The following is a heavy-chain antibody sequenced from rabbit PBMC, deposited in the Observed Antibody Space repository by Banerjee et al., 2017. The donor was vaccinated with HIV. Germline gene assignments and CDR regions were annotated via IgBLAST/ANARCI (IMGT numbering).Heavy chain of an antibody. CDR3: ARSYYSYGYAGYAYATGLSYYGMDL. Sequence: QEQLEESGGALVKPEGSLTLTCTASGFSFSSSYYMCWVRQAPGKGLEWIGCIYAGSSGITYYANWAKGRFTISTTSSTTVTLQMTSLTAADTATYFCARSYYSYGYAGYAYATGLSYYGMDLWGPGTLVTVS. CDR1: GFSFSSSYY. CDR2: IYAGSSGIT. D-gene: IGHD6-1*01. V-gene: IGHV1S45*01. J-gene: IGHJ6*01.